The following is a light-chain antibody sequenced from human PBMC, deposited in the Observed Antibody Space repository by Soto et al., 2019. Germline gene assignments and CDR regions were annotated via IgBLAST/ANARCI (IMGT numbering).Light chain of an antibody. CDR1: QSISSN. J-gene: IGKJ1*01. CDR3: QQYNKWPLT. CDR2: GAS. Sequence: EIVMPQSPATLSVSPGERATLSCRASQSISSNLAWYQQKPGQAPRLLIYGASTRATGISARFSGSGSGTEFTLTISSLQSEEFTVYYCQQYNKWPLTFGQGTKVDIK. V-gene: IGKV3D-15*01.